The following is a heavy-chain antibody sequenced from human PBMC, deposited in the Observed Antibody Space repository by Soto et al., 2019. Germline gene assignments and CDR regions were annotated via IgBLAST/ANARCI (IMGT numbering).Heavy chain of an antibody. CDR1: GFTFSSYG. CDR3: ARGSYYDSTVYAFDI. D-gene: IGHD3-22*01. CDR2: IWYDGSNK. V-gene: IGHV3-33*01. J-gene: IGHJ3*02. Sequence: PGGSLRLSCAASGFTFSSYGMHWVRQAPGKGLEWVAVIWYDGSNKYYADSVKGRFTISRDNSKNTLYLQMNSLRAEDTAVYYCARGSYYDSTVYAFDIWGQGTMVTVSS.